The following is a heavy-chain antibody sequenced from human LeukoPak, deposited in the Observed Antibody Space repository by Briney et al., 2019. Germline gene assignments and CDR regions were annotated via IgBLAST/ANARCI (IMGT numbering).Heavy chain of an antibody. Sequence: SETLSLTCAVYGGSFSGYYWSWIRQPPGKGLEWIGYIYYSGSTNYGPSLKSRATISADTSKNQFSLKLSSVTAADTAVYYCARDRVVPAPGSYYYYYGMDVWGQGTTVTVSS. D-gene: IGHD2-21*02. V-gene: IGHV4-59*01. CDR1: GGSFSGYY. J-gene: IGHJ6*02. CDR2: IYYSGST. CDR3: ARDRVVPAPGSYYYYYGMDV.